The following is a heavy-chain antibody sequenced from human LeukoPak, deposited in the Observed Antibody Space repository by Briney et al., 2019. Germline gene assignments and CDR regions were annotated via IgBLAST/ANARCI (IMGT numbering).Heavy chain of an antibody. D-gene: IGHD6-19*01. CDR3: ARAPRYSSGWYGDY. J-gene: IGHJ4*02. Sequence: EASVKVSCRASGGTFSSYAVSWVRQAPGQGLEWMGGIIPIFGTANYAQKFRGRVTITADESTSTAYMELSSLRSEDTAVYYCARAPRYSSGWYGDYWGQGTLVTVSS. V-gene: IGHV1-69*01. CDR2: IIPIFGTA. CDR1: GGTFSSYA.